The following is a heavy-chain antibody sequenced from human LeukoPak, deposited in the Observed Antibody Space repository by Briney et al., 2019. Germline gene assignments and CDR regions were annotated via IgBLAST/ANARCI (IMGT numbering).Heavy chain of an antibody. Sequence: GGSLRLSCAASGFTFSNAWMSWVRQAPGKGLEWVANIKQDGSEKYYVDSVKGRFTISRDNAKNSLYLQMDSLRAEDTAVYYCATYDSSSGAIDYWGQGTLVTVSS. J-gene: IGHJ4*02. D-gene: IGHD6-6*01. CDR2: IKQDGSEK. V-gene: IGHV3-7*01. CDR3: ATYDSSSGAIDY. CDR1: GFTFSNAW.